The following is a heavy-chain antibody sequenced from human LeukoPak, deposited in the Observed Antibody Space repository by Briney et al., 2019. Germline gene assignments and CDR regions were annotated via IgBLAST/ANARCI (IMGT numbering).Heavy chain of an antibody. J-gene: IGHJ4*02. CDR1: GGSISSSSYY. CDR2: IYYSGST. D-gene: IGHD6-13*01. CDR3: ASRGSSSEGSDY. V-gene: IGHV4-39*01. Sequence: SETLSLTCTVSGGSISSSSYYWGWIRQPPGKGLEWIGSIYYSGSTYYNPSLKSRVTISVDTSKNQFSLKLSSVTAADTAVYYCASRGSSSEGSDYWGQGTLVTVSS.